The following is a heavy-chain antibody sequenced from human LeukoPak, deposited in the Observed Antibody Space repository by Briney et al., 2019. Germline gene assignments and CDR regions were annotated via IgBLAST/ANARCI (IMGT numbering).Heavy chain of an antibody. D-gene: IGHD3-22*01. J-gene: IGHJ4*02. CDR1: GYTFTSYA. CDR2: INAGNGNT. CDR3: ARDVASYYYGSSGWYYFDY. Sequence: GASVKVSCKASGYTFTSYAMHWVRQAPGQRLEWMGWINAGNGNTKYSQEFQGRVTITRDTSASTAYMELSSLRSEDMAVYYCARDVASYYYGSSGWYYFDYWGQGTLVTVSS. V-gene: IGHV1-3*03.